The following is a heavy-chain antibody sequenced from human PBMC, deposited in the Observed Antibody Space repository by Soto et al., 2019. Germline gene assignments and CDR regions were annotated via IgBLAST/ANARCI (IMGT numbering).Heavy chain of an antibody. CDR1: GGSISSYY. Sequence: SETLSLTCTVSGGSISSYYWSWIRQPPGKGLEWIGYIYYSGSTNYNPSLKSRVTISVDTSKNQFSLKLSSVTAADTAVYYCAREAYSSSWPPSDFYYFDYWGQGTLVTVSS. CDR3: AREAYSSSWPPSDFYYFDY. V-gene: IGHV4-59*01. CDR2: IYYSGST. J-gene: IGHJ4*02. D-gene: IGHD6-13*01.